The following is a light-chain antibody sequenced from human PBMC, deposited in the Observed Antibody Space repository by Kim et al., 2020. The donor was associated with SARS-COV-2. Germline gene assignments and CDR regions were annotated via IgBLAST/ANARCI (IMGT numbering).Light chain of an antibody. J-gene: IGLJ1*01. V-gene: IGLV3-19*01. Sequence: ALEHTGRITCQGASLRTYYASWYQQKPGQAPVLVIYDENNRPSGIPDRFSASSSGNTASLTITGAQAEDEADYYCNSRDSSGNSYFFGTGTKVTVL. CDR1: SLRTYY. CDR3: NSRDSSGNSYF. CDR2: DEN.